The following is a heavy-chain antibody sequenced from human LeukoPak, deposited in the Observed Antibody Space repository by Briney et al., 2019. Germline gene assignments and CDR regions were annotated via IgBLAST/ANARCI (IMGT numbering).Heavy chain of an antibody. Sequence: ASVKVSCEASGYTFTSYYMHWVRQAPGQGLEWMGIINPSGGSTSYAQKFQGRVTMTRDTSTSTVYMELSSLRSEDTAVYYCAREEMGDYATGYWGQGTLVTVSS. CDR2: INPSGGST. J-gene: IGHJ4*02. CDR3: AREEMGDYATGY. V-gene: IGHV1-46*01. D-gene: IGHD4-17*01. CDR1: GYTFTSYY.